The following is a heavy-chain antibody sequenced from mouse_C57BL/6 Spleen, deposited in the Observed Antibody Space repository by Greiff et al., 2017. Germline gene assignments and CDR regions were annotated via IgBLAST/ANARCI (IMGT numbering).Heavy chain of an antibody. V-gene: IGHV1-82*01. Sequence: QVQLQQSGPELVKPGASVKISCKASGYAFSSSCINWVKQRPGKGLEWIGRIYPGDGDTKYNGKFKGKATLTADKSSSTVYMKLSSLTSDDSAVYFCAREGISYDYVDYWGQGTLVTVAA. CDR3: AREGISYDYVDY. CDR1: GYAFSSSC. D-gene: IGHD2-4*01. CDR2: IYPGDGDT. J-gene: IGHJ3*01.